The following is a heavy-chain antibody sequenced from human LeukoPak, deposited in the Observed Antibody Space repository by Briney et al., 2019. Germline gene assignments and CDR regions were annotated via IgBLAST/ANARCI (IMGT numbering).Heavy chain of an antibody. D-gene: IGHD3-3*01. CDR3: ARGPSITIFGVVIGSWFDP. Sequence: PSETLSLTCTVSGGSVSSGSYYWSWIRQPPGKGLEWIGYIYYSGSTNYNPSLKSRVTISVDASKNQFSLKLSSVTAADTAVYYCARGPSITIFGVVIGSWFDPWGQGTLVTVSS. CDR2: IYYSGST. V-gene: IGHV4-61*01. CDR1: GGSVSSGSYY. J-gene: IGHJ5*02.